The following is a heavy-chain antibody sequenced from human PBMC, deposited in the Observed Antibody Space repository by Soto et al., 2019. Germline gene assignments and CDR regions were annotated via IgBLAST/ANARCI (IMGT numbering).Heavy chain of an antibody. CDR3: ARLHKGDSSGWYPLLLDYYYYGMDV. J-gene: IGHJ6*02. CDR1: GYTFTSYG. V-gene: IGHV1-18*01. D-gene: IGHD6-19*01. Sequence: QVQLVQSGAEVKKPGASVKVSCKASGYTFTSYGISWVRQAPGQGLEWMGWISAYNGNTNYAQKLQGRVTMTTDTSTSTAYMELRSLRSDDTAVYYCARLHKGDSSGWYPLLLDYYYYGMDVWGQGTTVTVSS. CDR2: ISAYNGNT.